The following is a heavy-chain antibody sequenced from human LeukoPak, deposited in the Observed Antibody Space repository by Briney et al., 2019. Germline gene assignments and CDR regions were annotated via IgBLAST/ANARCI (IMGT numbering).Heavy chain of an antibody. CDR1: GYTFTGYY. CDR2: INPNSGGT. J-gene: IGHJ2*01. D-gene: IGHD5-18*01. Sequence: GASVKVSCKASGYTFTGYYMHWVRQAPGQGLEWMGWINPNSGGTNYAQKFQGRVTMTRDTSISTAYMELSRLRSDDTAVYYCARDLSSYGYGYFDLWGRGTLVTVSS. CDR3: ARDLSSYGYGYFDL. V-gene: IGHV1-2*02.